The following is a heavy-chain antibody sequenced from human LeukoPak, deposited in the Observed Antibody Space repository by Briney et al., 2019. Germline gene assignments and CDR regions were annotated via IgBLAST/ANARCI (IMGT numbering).Heavy chain of an antibody. CDR1: GFTFSRYW. Sequence: GGSLRLSCGASGFTFSRYWMSWVRQAPGKGLEWVANIKQDGSEKYYVDSVKGRFTISRDNAKNLVYLQMNSLRAEDTAVYYCARDFRPYSGGWYPTSPWGQGTLVTVSS. CDR2: IKQDGSEK. D-gene: IGHD6-19*01. J-gene: IGHJ5*02. V-gene: IGHV3-7*01. CDR3: ARDFRPYSGGWYPTSP.